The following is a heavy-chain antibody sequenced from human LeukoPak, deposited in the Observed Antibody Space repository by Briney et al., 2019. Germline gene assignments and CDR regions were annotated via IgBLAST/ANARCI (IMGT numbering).Heavy chain of an antibody. J-gene: IGHJ4*02. CDR2: IIPIFGTA. CDR3: ARQKSGQLGPFDY. CDR1: GGTFSSYA. V-gene: IGHV1-69*13. Sequence: GASVKVSCKASGGTFSSYAISWVRQAPGQGLEWMGGIIPIFGTANYAQKFQGRVTITADESTSTAYMELSSLRSEDTAVYYCARQKSGQLGPFDYWGQGTLVTVSS. D-gene: IGHD6-6*01.